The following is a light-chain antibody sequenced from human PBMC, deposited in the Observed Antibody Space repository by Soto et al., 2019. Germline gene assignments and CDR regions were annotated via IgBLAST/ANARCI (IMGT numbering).Light chain of an antibody. J-gene: IGKJ2*01. CDR2: WAS. V-gene: IGKV4-1*01. CDR3: QQYFSSPFT. CDR1: QTLLNSSNNKNY. Sequence: DTVMTQSPDSLAVSLGERATINCKSSQTLLNSSNNKNYLAWYQQKPGQPPKLLIYWASTRESGVPDRFSGSGSGTDFTITINSLQAEDVAVYYCQQYFSSPFTFGQGTKLEIK.